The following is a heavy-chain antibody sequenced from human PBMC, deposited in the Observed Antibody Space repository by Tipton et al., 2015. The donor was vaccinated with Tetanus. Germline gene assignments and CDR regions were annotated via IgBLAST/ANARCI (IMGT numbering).Heavy chain of an antibody. CDR1: GFTFSSYA. J-gene: IGHJ3*02. CDR3: ARGRWLEEVDAFDI. Sequence: SLRLSCAASGFTFSSYAMHWVRQAPGKGLEWVAVISYDGSNKYYADSVKGRFTISRDNSKNTLYLQMNGLRAEDTAVYYCARGRWLEEVDAFDIWGQGTMVTVSS. CDR2: ISYDGSNK. D-gene: IGHD6-19*01. V-gene: IGHV3-30-3*01.